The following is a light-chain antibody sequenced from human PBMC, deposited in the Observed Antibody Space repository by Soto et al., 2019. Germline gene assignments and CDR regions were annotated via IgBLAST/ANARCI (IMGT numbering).Light chain of an antibody. CDR1: QSISNW. Sequence: DIQMTQYPSTLSASVGDRVTITCRASQSISNWLAWHQQKPGKAPKLLIYKTSNLASGVPSRFSGSGSGTEFTLTISSLQPDDFATYYCQQYNSYRAFGQGTKVDIK. J-gene: IGKJ1*01. V-gene: IGKV1-5*03. CDR3: QQYNSYRA. CDR2: KTS.